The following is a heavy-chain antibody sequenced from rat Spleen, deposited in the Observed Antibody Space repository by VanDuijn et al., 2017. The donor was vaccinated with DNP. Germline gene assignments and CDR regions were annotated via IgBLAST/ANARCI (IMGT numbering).Heavy chain of an antibody. Sequence: EVKLVESGGGLVQPGRSLKLSCAASGFNFNDYWMGWVRQAPGKGLDWIGEINQYSRTIKFSPFLKDKFTISRDNAQNSVYLKMSKLGSDDTAIYYCVREDRGGDYWGQGVMVTVSS. D-gene: IGHD4-3*01. CDR2: INQYSRTI. V-gene: IGHV4-2*01. CDR1: GFNFNDYW. CDR3: VREDRGGDY. J-gene: IGHJ2*01.